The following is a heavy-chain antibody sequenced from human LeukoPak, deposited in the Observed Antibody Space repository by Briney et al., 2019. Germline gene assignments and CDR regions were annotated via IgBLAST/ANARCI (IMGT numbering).Heavy chain of an antibody. V-gene: IGHV3-7*01. CDR2: IKQDGGEK. J-gene: IGHJ6*03. Sequence: GGSLRLSCAASGFTFSSYSMNWVRQAPGKGLEWVANIKQDGGEKYYVDPVKGRFTISRDNAKNSLCLQMNSLRAEDTAVYFCARDKGTYYDFWSGYFMDVWGKGTTVTVSS. D-gene: IGHD3-3*01. CDR1: GFTFSSYS. CDR3: ARDKGTYYDFWSGYFMDV.